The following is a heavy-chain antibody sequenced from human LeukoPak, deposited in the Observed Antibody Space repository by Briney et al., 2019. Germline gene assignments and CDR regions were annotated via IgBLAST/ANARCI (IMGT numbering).Heavy chain of an antibody. Sequence: ASVKVSCKASGYTFSGYYMHWVRQAPGQGLEWMGWINPKSGGTNEAQKFHDRVTMTRDTSISTAYMDMSSLRSDDTAVYYCARNLWFGESSDAFDMWGQGTMVTVSS. V-gene: IGHV1-2*02. D-gene: IGHD3-10*01. CDR1: GYTFSGYY. J-gene: IGHJ3*02. CDR3: ARNLWFGESSDAFDM. CDR2: INPKSGGT.